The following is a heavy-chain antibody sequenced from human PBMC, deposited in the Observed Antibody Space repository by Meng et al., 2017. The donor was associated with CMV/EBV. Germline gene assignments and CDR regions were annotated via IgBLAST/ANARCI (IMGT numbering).Heavy chain of an antibody. Sequence: GESLKISCAASGFTFSVYAMTWVRQAPGKGLEWVSAISGSGGSTYYADSVKGRFTISRDNSKNTLYLQMNSLRAEDTAVYYCAKGGSSGWIGRYWGQGTLVTVSS. D-gene: IGHD6-19*01. J-gene: IGHJ4*02. CDR2: ISGSGGST. V-gene: IGHV3-23*01. CDR3: AKGGSSGWIGRY. CDR1: GFTFSVYA.